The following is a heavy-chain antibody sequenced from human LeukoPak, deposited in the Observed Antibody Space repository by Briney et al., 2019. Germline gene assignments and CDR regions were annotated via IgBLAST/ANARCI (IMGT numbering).Heavy chain of an antibody. CDR3: ARGRPGIAAGGVPPGYFDY. CDR1: GYTFNSYG. Sequence: GASVKVSCKASGYTFNSYGISWVRQAPGQGLEWMGWISPYRGDTEYAQKIQGRVTMTRDTSTSTVYMELSGLRSEDTAVYYCARGRPGIAAGGVPPGYFDYWGQGTLVTVSS. CDR2: ISPYRGDT. J-gene: IGHJ4*02. V-gene: IGHV1-18*01. D-gene: IGHD6-13*01.